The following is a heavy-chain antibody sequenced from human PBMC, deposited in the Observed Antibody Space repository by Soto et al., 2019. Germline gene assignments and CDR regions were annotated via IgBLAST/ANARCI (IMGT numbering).Heavy chain of an antibody. V-gene: IGHV3-15*01. Sequence: SCKASGYTFTGYYMHWVRQAPGKGLEWVGRIKSKTDGGTTDYAAPVKGRFTISRDDSKNTLYLQMNSLKTEDTAVYYCTTDPLDYGDYFDYWGQGALVTVSS. CDR2: IKSKTDGGTT. D-gene: IGHD4-17*01. CDR3: TTDPLDYGDYFDY. J-gene: IGHJ4*02. CDR1: GYTFTGYY.